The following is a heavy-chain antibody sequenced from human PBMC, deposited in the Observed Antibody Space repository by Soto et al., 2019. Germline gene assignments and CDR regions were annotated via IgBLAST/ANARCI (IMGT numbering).Heavy chain of an antibody. D-gene: IGHD6-19*01. CDR3: ARDSSSSRTGMDV. Sequence: QVQLVQSGAEVEKPGASVKVSCKASGYTFTIYGISWVRQTPGQGLEWMGLSSAYNGNTYFAQNLQGRLTMTTDTSTSTAYMELRSLRSDDTSMYYCARDSSSSRTGMDVWGQGTTVTVSS. J-gene: IGHJ6*02. CDR2: SSAYNGNT. CDR1: GYTFTIYG. V-gene: IGHV1-18*01.